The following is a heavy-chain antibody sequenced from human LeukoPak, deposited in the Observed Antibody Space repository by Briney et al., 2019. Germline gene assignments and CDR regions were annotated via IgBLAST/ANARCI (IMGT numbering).Heavy chain of an antibody. Sequence: GGSLRLSCAASGFTFSSYAMSWVRQAPGKGLEWVSAISGGGGITYYADSVKGRFTISRDNSKNTLYLQMNSLRAEDTAVYYCAKAHYYDSSGPFDYWGQGTLVTVSS. D-gene: IGHD3-22*01. CDR1: GFTFSSYA. CDR2: ISGGGGIT. CDR3: AKAHYYDSSGPFDY. J-gene: IGHJ4*02. V-gene: IGHV3-23*01.